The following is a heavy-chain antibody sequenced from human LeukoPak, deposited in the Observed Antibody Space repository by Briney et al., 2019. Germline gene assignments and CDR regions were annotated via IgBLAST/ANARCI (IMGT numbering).Heavy chain of an antibody. J-gene: IGHJ4*02. CDR3: AKWELYSGFYYIDY. V-gene: IGHV3-7*01. CDR1: RFTFGRSW. Sequence: PGGSLRLSCAASRFTFGRSWMNWVRQAPGKGLEWVANIKEDGSERYYVDSVKGRFTISRDNAKNSLYLQMNSLRAEDTAVYYCAKWELYSGFYYIDYWGQGTLATVSS. D-gene: IGHD1-26*01. CDR2: IKEDGSER.